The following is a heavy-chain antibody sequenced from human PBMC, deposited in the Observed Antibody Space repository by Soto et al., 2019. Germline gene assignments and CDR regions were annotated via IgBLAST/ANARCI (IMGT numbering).Heavy chain of an antibody. D-gene: IGHD4-17*01. Sequence: PWATLSLTCTVSGGSVSSGSHYWSWLRQPPGKGLEWIGYIYYSGSTNYNPSLKSRVTISVDTSKNQFSLKLSSVTAADTAVYYCARTTTVTPFDYWGQGTLVTFSS. J-gene: IGHJ4*02. V-gene: IGHV4-61*01. CDR2: IYYSGST. CDR3: ARTTTVTPFDY. CDR1: GGSVSSGSHY.